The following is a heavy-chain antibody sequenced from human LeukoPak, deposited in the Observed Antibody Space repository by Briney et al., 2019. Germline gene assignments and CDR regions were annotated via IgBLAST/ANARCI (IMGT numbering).Heavy chain of an antibody. CDR1: GFTFSSYG. V-gene: IGHV3-33*01. D-gene: IGHD3-22*01. CDR2: IWYDGSNK. Sequence: PGGSLRLSCAASGFTFSSYGMHWVRQAPGKGLEWVAVIWYDGSNKYHADSVKGRFTISRDNSKNKLYLQMNSLRAEDTAVYYRARAAYDSTGYLTLWGQGTLVTVSS. CDR3: ARAAYDSTGYLTL. J-gene: IGHJ4*02.